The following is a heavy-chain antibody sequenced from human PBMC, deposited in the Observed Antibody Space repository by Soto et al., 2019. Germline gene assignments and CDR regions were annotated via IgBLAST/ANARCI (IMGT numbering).Heavy chain of an antibody. CDR3: ARGGAGWLKQYFDY. D-gene: IGHD2-8*02. Sequence: GGSLRLSCAASGFTFSPYGMHWVRQAPGKGLEWVAVIWYDGSNKYYADSVKGRFTISRDNSKNTLYLQMNSLRAEDTAVYYCARGGAGWLKQYFDYWGQGT. CDR2: IWYDGSNK. V-gene: IGHV3-33*01. CDR1: GFTFSPYG. J-gene: IGHJ4*02.